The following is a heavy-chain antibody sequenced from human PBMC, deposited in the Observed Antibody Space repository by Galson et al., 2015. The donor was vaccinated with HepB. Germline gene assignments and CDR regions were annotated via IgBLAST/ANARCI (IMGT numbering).Heavy chain of an antibody. J-gene: IGHJ4*02. D-gene: IGHD6-13*01. CDR3: ATAGGSSWSAFDY. CDR1: GYTLTELS. V-gene: IGHV1-24*01. Sequence: SVKVSCKASGYTLTELSMHWVRQAPGKGLEWMGGFDPEDGETIYAQKFQGRVTMTEDTSTDTAYMELSSLRSEDTAVYYCATAGGSSWSAFDYWGQGTLVTVSS. CDR2: FDPEDGET.